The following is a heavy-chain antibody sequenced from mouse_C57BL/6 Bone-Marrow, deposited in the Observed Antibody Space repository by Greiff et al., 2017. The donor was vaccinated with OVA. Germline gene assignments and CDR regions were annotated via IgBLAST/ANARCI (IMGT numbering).Heavy chain of an antibody. CDR1: GYTFTSYG. D-gene: IGHD1-1*01. CDR2: IYPRSGNT. CDR3: ARWILIYYYGSAFAY. Sequence: VQLQQSGAELARPGASVKLSCKASGYTFTSYGISWVKQRTGQGLEWIGEIYPRSGNTYYNEKFKGKATLTADKSSSTAYMELRSLTSEDSAVYFCARWILIYYYGSAFAYWGQGTLVTVSA. V-gene: IGHV1-81*01. J-gene: IGHJ3*01.